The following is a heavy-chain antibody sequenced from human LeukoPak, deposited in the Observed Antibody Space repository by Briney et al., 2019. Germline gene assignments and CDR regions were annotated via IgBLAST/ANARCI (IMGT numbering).Heavy chain of an antibody. D-gene: IGHD2-21*02. J-gene: IGHJ4*02. Sequence: GGSLRLSCAASGFTFSSYGMHWVRQAPGKGLEWVAVISYDGSNKYYADSVKGRFTISRDNSKNTLYLQMNSLRAEDTAVYYCAKDFSHCGGDCYQSDYWGQGTLVTVSS. CDR1: GFTFSSYG. V-gene: IGHV3-30*18. CDR2: ISYDGSNK. CDR3: AKDFSHCGGDCYQSDY.